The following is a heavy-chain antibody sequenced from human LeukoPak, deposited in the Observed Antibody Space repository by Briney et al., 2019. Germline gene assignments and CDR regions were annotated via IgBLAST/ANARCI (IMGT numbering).Heavy chain of an antibody. CDR3: ASSVTTVGAYDY. CDR2: ISNNDVT. Sequence: GGSLRLSCAASGITASNFYMMWVRQAPGKGLEWVSYISNNDVTKYADSVRGRLTISRDNSKNILYLQMNSLRVEDTAMYWCASSVTTVGAYDYWAREPRSPSPQ. J-gene: IGHJ4*02. D-gene: IGHD1-1*01. V-gene: IGHV3-53*01. CDR1: GITASNFY.